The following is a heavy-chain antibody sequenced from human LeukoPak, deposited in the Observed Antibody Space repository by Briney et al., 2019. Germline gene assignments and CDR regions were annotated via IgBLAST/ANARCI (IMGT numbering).Heavy chain of an antibody. D-gene: IGHD6-13*01. CDR3: ARAINMGQQLVQPKGYYYYYYGMDV. V-gene: IGHV1-18*01. CDR2: ISAYNGNT. CDR1: GYTFTSYG. J-gene: IGHJ6*02. Sequence: ASVKVSYKASGYTFTSYGISWVRQAPGQGLEWMGWISAYNGNTNYAQKLQGRVTMTTDTSTSTAYMELRSLRSDDTAVYYCARAINMGQQLVQPKGYYYYYYGMDVWGQGTTVTVSS.